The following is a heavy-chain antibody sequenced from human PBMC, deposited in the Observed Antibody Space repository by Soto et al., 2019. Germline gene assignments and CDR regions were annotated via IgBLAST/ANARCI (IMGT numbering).Heavy chain of an antibody. CDR1: GFTFSSYS. Sequence: EVQLVESGGGLVKPGGSLRLSCAASGFTFSSYSMNWVRQAPGKGLEWVSSITSSSSYIYYADSVKGRFTISRDNAKTSLYLQMNSLRAEDTAVYYCASDTAAYYYDSSGSIDYWGQGNLVTVSS. CDR2: ITSSSSYI. D-gene: IGHD3-22*01. J-gene: IGHJ4*02. CDR3: ASDTAAYYYDSSGSIDY. V-gene: IGHV3-21*01.